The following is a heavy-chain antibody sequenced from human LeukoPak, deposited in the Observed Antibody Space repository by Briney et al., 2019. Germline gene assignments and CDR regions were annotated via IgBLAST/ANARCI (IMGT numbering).Heavy chain of an antibody. V-gene: IGHV1-18*01. J-gene: IGHJ6*03. CDR2: ISAYNGNT. CDR3: ARRSSYYYYMDV. CDR1: GYTFTSCG. Sequence: ASVKVSCKASGYTFTSCGISWVRQAPGQGLEWMGWISAYNGNTNYAQKLQGRVTMTTDTSTSTAYMELRSLRSDDTAVYYCARRSSYYYYMDVWGKGTTVTVSS.